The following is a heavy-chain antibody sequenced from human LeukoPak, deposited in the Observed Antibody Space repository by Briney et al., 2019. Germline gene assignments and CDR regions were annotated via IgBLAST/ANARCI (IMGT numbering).Heavy chain of an antibody. V-gene: IGHV4-59*11. J-gene: IGHJ4*02. CDR3: ARDRPPNDY. Sequence: SETLSLTCTVSGGSISSHYWSWIRQPPGKGLEWIGYIYYSGSTNYNPSLKSRVTISVDTSKNQFSLELSSVTAADTAVYYCARDRPPNDYWGQGTLVTVSS. CDR1: GGSISSHY. CDR2: IYYSGST.